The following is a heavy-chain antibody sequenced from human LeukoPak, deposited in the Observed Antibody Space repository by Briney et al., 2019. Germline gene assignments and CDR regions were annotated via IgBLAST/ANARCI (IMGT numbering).Heavy chain of an antibody. CDR3: AREMVLVATIVFDY. V-gene: IGHV3-48*02. CDR2: ISSASTTI. Sequence: GGSLRLSCAASGFTFSTYSMNWVRQAPGKGLEWVSYISSASTTICYADSVKGRFTISRDNAKNSLYLQMNSLRDEDTAVYYCAREMVLVATIVFDYWGQGTLVTDSS. J-gene: IGHJ4*02. CDR1: GFTFSTYS. D-gene: IGHD5-12*01.